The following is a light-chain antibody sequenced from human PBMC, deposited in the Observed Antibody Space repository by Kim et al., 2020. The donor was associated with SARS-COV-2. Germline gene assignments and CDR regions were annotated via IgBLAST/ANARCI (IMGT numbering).Light chain of an antibody. CDR1: KIGSEG. Sequence: PDTTPTITRGGTKIGSEGVYGCQHKPGPGPFLVIYYDNDRPSGIPERFSGSNSGTAATLTMSRVEAGDVADDDCQGWDSSSGPLVFGGGTQLTVL. CDR3: QGWDSSSGPLV. V-gene: IGLV3-21*04. J-gene: IGLJ2*01. CDR2: YDN.